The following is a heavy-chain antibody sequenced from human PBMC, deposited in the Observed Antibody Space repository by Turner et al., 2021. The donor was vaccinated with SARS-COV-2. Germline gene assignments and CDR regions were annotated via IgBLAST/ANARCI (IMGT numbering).Heavy chain of an antibody. CDR1: GYSFTGYY. CDR3: ARVPHYDDSSGYYFNFDY. J-gene: IGHJ4*02. V-gene: IGHV1-2*02. CDR2: INPNSGGT. Sequence: QVQLVQSGAEMKKPGASVKVSCKASGYSFTGYYMHWVRQAPGQGLEWMGWINPNSGGTNDAQKFQGRVTMTRDTSISTAYMELSRLRSDDTAVYYWARVPHYDDSSGYYFNFDYWGQGTLVTVSS. D-gene: IGHD3-22*01.